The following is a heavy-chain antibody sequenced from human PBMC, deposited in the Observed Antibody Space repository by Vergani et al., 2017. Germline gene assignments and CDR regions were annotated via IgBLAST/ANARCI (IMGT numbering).Heavy chain of an antibody. J-gene: IGHJ6*03. D-gene: IGHD3-3*01. CDR1: GGSFSGYY. CDR2: IYHSGST. CDR3: ARDDRRYYYMDV. Sequence: QVQLQQWGAGLLKPSETLSLTCAVYGGSFSGYYWSWIRQPPGKGLEWIGYIYHSGSTYYNPSLKSRVTMSVDRSKNQFSLKLSSVTAADTAVYYCARDDRRYYYMDVWGKGTTVNGSS. V-gene: IGHV4-34*01.